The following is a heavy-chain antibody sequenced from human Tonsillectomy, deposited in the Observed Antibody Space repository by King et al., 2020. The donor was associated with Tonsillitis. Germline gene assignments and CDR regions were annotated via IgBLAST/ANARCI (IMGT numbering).Heavy chain of an antibody. J-gene: IGHJ5*02. D-gene: IGHD6-19*01. CDR3: AKGGEAVAVWFDP. V-gene: IGHV3-23*04. CDR2: ISGSGSNT. Sequence: VQLVESGGGLVQPGGSLRLSCAASGFTFSNYAMSWVRQAPGKGLEWVSTISGSGSNTYYADSVKGRFTISRDNSKNTQYLQMNSLRAEDTAVYYCAKGGEAVAVWFDPWGQGTLVTVPS. CDR1: GFTFSNYA.